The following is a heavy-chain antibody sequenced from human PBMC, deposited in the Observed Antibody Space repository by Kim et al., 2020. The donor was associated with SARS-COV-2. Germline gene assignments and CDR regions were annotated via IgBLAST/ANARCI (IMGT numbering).Heavy chain of an antibody. V-gene: IGHV4-61*08. D-gene: IGHD1-26*01. CDR3: AGEVSGNYL. J-gene: IGHJ4*02. CDR1: SGSVSSDVYY. CDR2: IYYRGST. Sequence: SETLSLTCTVSSGSVSSDVYYWNWIRQPPGKRLEWIGYIYYRGSTNYNPSLKSRVTMSVDTSKNQFSLKLSSVTAADTAVYYCAGEVSGNYLWGQGTLVTVSS.